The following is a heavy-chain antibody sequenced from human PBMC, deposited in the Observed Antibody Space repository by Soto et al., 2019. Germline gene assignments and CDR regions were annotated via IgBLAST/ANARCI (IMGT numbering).Heavy chain of an antibody. V-gene: IGHV3-33*01. CDR1: GFTFSSYG. CDR2: IWYDGSNK. J-gene: IGHJ4*02. D-gene: IGHD2-2*01. Sequence: GGSLRLSCAASGFTFSSYGMHWVRQAPGKGLEWVAVIWYDGSNKYYADSVKGRFTISRDNSKNTLYLQMNSLRAEDTAVYYCARDSYGSSTSCYSAQFDYWGQGALVTVSS. CDR3: ARDSYGSSTSCYSAQFDY.